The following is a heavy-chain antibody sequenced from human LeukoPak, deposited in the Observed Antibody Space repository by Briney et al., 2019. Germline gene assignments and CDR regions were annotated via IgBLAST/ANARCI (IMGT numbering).Heavy chain of an antibody. CDR2: IYPRDGST. CDR3: ARDQEGFDY. V-gene: IGHV1-46*01. CDR1: GFTFINYY. Sequence: ASVKVSCKASGFTFINYYLHWVRQAPGQGLEWMGMIYPRDGSTSYAQKFQGRVTVTRDTSTSTVHMELSGLRSEDTAVYYCARDQEGFDYWGQGTLVTVSS. J-gene: IGHJ4*02.